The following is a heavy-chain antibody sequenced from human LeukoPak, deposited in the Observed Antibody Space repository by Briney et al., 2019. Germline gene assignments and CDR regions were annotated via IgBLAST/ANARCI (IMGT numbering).Heavy chain of an antibody. V-gene: IGHV5-51*01. CDR2: IYPGDSDT. CDR1: GYSFTSYW. D-gene: IGHD2-2*01. CDR3: ARREYCSGTSCPIDY. J-gene: IGHJ4*02. Sequence: GESLKISCKGSGYSFTSYWIAWVRQMPGKGLEWMGIIYPGDSDTRYSPSFQGQVTISADKSINTAYLQWSSLKASDTATYYCARREYCSGTSCPIDYWGQGTLVTVSS.